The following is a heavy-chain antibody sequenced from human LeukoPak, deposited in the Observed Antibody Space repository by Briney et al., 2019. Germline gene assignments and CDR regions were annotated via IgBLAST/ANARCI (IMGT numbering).Heavy chain of an antibody. D-gene: IGHD6-19*01. CDR3: ARRLAVAGWFDP. Sequence: KPSETLSLTCAVYGGSFSGYYWSWIRQPPGKGLEWIGEINHSGSTNYNPSLKSRVTISVDTSKNQFSLKLSSVTAADTAVYYCARRLAVAGWFDPWGQGTLVTVSS. V-gene: IGHV4-34*01. J-gene: IGHJ5*02. CDR2: INHSGST. CDR1: GGSFSGYY.